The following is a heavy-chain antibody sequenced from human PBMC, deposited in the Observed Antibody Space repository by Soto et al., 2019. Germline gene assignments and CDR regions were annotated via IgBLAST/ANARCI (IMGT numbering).Heavy chain of an antibody. V-gene: IGHV3-30-3*01. CDR3: AKDRLAVAGRSPGY. D-gene: IGHD6-19*01. Sequence: GGSLRLSCAASGFTFSSYAMHWVRQAPGKGLEWVAVISYDGSNKYYADSVKGRFTISRDNSKNTLYLQMNSLRAEDTAVYYCAKDRLAVAGRSPGYWGQGTLVTVSS. J-gene: IGHJ4*02. CDR1: GFTFSSYA. CDR2: ISYDGSNK.